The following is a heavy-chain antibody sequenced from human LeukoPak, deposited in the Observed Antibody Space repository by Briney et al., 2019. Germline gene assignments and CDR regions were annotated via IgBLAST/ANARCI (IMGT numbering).Heavy chain of an antibody. J-gene: IGHJ4*02. V-gene: IGHV4-30-2*01. CDR1: GGSISSGGYS. CDR3: ARVGSGSYHFDY. D-gene: IGHD3-10*01. CDR2: IYHSGST. Sequence: SETLSLTCAVSGGSISSGGYSWSWIRQPPGKGPEWIGYIYHSGSTYYNPSLKSRVTISVDRSKNQFSLKLSSVTAADTAVYYCARVGSGSYHFDYWGQGTLVTVSS.